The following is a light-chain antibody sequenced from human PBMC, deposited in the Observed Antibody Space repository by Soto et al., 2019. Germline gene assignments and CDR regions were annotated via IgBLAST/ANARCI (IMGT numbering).Light chain of an antibody. V-gene: IGLV2-11*01. CDR3: CSYVGAYTWV. J-gene: IGLJ3*02. CDR2: DVY. CDR1: SSDLGIYNY. Sequence: QSVLTQPRSVSGSPGQSVTISCTGTSSDLGIYNYVSWYQHHPGKAPKLIIYDVYKRPSGVPDRFSASKSDNTASLTISGLQAEDEADYYCCSYVGAYTWVFGGGTKVTVL.